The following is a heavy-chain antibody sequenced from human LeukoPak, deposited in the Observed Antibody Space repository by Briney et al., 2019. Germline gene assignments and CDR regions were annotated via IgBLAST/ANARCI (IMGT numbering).Heavy chain of an antibody. CDR3: AKGRGSANSGSNY. Sequence: GGSLGLSCAASGFTFSSYAMSWVRQAPGKGLEWVSGISGSGDSTDYANSVKGRFTISRDNSKNTLYLQLNSLRAEDTAVYFCAKGRGSANSGSNYWGQGTLVTVSS. V-gene: IGHV3-23*01. CDR2: ISGSGDST. D-gene: IGHD1-26*01. J-gene: IGHJ4*02. CDR1: GFTFSSYA.